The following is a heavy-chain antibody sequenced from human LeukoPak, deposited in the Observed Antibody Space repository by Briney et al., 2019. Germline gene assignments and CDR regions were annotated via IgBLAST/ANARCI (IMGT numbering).Heavy chain of an antibody. CDR2: IKHNGGEK. CDR1: GFTFTDYF. J-gene: IGHJ4*02. V-gene: IGHV3-7*01. Sequence: GGSLRLSCVASGFTFTDYFMSWVRQAPGKGLEWVASIKHNGGEKYYVDSVKGRFTISRDNAKNSLYLEMSSLRVEDTAVYYCASGTIVGARGADNWGQGTLVTVSS. CDR3: ASGTIVGARGADN. D-gene: IGHD1-26*01.